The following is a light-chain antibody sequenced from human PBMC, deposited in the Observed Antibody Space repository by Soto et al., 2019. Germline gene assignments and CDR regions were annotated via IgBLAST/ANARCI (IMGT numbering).Light chain of an antibody. CDR2: GGS. CDR3: QKYSSSPET. V-gene: IGKV3-20*01. J-gene: IGKJ1*01. CDR1: QSLTTRN. Sequence: ILLTQSPATLSLSPGERASLSCRATQSLTTRNLSWYQHIPGQAPRLLIYGGSSRATGIPDRFSGSGSGKDFTLSVSGLEPEDFAVYYCQKYSSSPETFGQGTKVDIK.